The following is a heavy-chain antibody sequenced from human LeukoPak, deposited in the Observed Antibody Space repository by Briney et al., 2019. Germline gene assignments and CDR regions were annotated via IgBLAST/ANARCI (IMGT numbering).Heavy chain of an antibody. J-gene: IGHJ4*02. V-gene: IGHV3-7*03. CDR2: INQDGSEK. CDR1: GFTFSSYW. D-gene: IGHD3-10*01. CDR3: ARAGVLWFGESKFDY. Sequence: GGSLRLSCAASGFTFSSYWMSWVRQAPGKGLEWVDNINQDGSEKYHVDSVRGRFTISRDNAKNSLYLQMNSLRVEDTAVYYCARAGVLWFGESKFDYWGQGTLVTVSS.